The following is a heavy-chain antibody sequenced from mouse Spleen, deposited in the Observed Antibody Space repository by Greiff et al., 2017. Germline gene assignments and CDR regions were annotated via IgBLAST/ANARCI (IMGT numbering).Heavy chain of an antibody. D-gene: IGHD1-2*01. Sequence: VQLQQSGPELVKPGASVKMSCKASGYTFTSYVMHWVKQKPGQGLEWIGYIYPYNDGTKYNEKFKGKATLTSDKSSSTAYMELSSLTSEDSAVYYCARGRDYGLAWFAYWGQGTLVTVSA. CDR2: IYPYNDGT. V-gene: IGHV1-14*01. CDR1: GYTFTSYV. J-gene: IGHJ3*01. CDR3: ARGRDYGLAWFAY.